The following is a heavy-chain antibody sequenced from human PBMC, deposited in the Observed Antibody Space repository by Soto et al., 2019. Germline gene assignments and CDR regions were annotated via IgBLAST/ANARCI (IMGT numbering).Heavy chain of an antibody. CDR1: GYNFTSYG. J-gene: IGHJ3*02. CDR2: ISAYNGNT. D-gene: IGHD1-26*01. Sequence: QVQLVQSGAEVKKPGASVKVSFKASGYNFTSYGISWVRQASGLGLEWMAWISAYNGNTNYAQKVHGRVTMNTDTSTSRVYSELRSLRSDDTVGYYCAGDRGDDSGGGVDAFDIWGEGTTVTVTS. CDR3: AGDRGDDSGGGVDAFDI. V-gene: IGHV1-18*01.